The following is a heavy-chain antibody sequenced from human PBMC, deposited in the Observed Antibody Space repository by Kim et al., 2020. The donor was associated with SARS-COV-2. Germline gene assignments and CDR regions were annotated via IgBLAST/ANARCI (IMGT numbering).Heavy chain of an antibody. Sequence: GGSLRLSCAASGFTFNSYWMSWVRQAPGKGLEWVANIKQDGSEKYYVDSVKGRFTISRDNAKNSLYLQMNSLRAEDTAVYYCASGIAAAGTGGQGTLVTVSS. V-gene: IGHV3-7*03. CDR1: GFTFNSYW. D-gene: IGHD6-13*01. CDR3: ASGIAAAGT. CDR2: IKQDGSEK. J-gene: IGHJ4*02.